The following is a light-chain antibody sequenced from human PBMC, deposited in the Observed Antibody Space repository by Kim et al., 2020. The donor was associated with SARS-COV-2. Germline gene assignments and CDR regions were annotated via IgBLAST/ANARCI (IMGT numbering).Light chain of an antibody. Sequence: SYELTQPPSLSVAPGKTARITCAGNNLRSKSVHWYQQKPGQAPVLVIYYDSDRPSGIPERFSGSNSGNTATLTISRVEAWDEADYYCQVWDTGSAHWVFGGGTQLTVL. J-gene: IGLJ3*02. V-gene: IGLV3-21*04. CDR3: QVWDTGSAHWV. CDR2: YDS. CDR1: NLRSKS.